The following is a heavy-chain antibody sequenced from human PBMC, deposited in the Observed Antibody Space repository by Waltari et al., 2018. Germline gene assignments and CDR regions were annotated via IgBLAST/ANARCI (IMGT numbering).Heavy chain of an antibody. D-gene: IGHD6-19*01. J-gene: IGHJ4*02. Sequence: EVQLVESGGGLVQPGGPLRLPCAASGFTFNSYWLTWVRQAPGKGLEWVANIDQGGSEKLYVDSVKGRFTISRDNAKSSLFLQMNSLRVEDTAIYYCASGSGWTSAHWGQGTLVTVSS. V-gene: IGHV3-7*03. CDR1: GFTFNSYW. CDR2: IDQGGSEK. CDR3: ASGSGWTSAH.